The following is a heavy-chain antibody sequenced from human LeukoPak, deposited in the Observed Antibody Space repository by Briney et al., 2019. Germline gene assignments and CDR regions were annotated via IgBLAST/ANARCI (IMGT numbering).Heavy chain of an antibody. CDR2: VDPEDGLT. Sequence: ASVTVSCKASGYTFSDNYMSWIRQAPGKGLEWMGRVDPEDGLTKFAEKLQGRVTITADTSRDTAYMELTSLRYEDTAVYYCATGVESSGSLGVLFFDQWGQGTLVTVSS. J-gene: IGHJ4*02. CDR3: ATGVESSGSLGVLFFDQ. D-gene: IGHD3-10*01. V-gene: IGHV1-69-2*01. CDR1: GYTFSDNY.